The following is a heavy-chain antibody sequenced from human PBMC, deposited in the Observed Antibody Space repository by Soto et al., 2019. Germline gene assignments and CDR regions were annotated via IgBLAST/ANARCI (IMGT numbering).Heavy chain of an antibody. J-gene: IGHJ4*02. Sequence: EVQLVESGGGLVQPGGSLRLSCAASGFTFSRYDFHWVRQAAGKGLEWVSAIGTGGDTYYSGSVKGRFTISRENARNSLYLQMNSLRDGDTAVYYCARVTTSAYDFWSGYFDYWGQGTLVTVSS. CDR1: GFTFSRYD. CDR3: ARVTTSAYDFWSGYFDY. CDR2: IGTGGDT. D-gene: IGHD3-3*01. V-gene: IGHV3-13*01.